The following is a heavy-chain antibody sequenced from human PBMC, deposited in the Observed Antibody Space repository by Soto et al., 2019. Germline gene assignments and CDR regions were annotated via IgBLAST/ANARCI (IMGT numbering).Heavy chain of an antibody. Sequence: QVQLVESGGGLVKPGGSLRLSCAASGFTFSDYYMSWIRQAPGKGLEWVSYISSSSSYTNYADSVKGRFTISRDNAKNSLYLQMNRLRAEDTAVYYCARNSHTAMVTVVDYWGQGTLVTVSS. V-gene: IGHV3-11*06. CDR1: GFTFSDYY. CDR3: ARNSHTAMVTVVDY. D-gene: IGHD5-18*01. CDR2: ISSSSSYT. J-gene: IGHJ4*02.